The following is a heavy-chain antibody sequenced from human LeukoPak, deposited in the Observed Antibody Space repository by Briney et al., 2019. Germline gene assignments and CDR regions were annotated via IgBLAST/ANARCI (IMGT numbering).Heavy chain of an antibody. CDR1: GGSISLSYYY. D-gene: IGHD6-13*01. CDR2: VYYSGTT. J-gene: IGHJ4*02. CDR3: AGSSSWHFDY. Sequence: SETLSLTCSVSGGSISLSYYYWGWIRQPPGKALEWIGSVYYSGTTSYNPSLKSRVTISVDMSKNHFSLKLSSVTAADTAVYYCAGSSSWHFDYWGQGTLVTVSS. V-gene: IGHV4-39*07.